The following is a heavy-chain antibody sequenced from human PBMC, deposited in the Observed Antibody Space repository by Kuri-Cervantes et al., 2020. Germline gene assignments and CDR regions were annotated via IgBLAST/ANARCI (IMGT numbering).Heavy chain of an antibody. D-gene: IGHD3-3*01. CDR1: GGSFSSYY. V-gene: IGHV4-39*01. CDR3: ARLGGADYDFWSGYLYYFDY. Sequence: SQTLSLTCAVYGGSFSSYYWGWIRQPPGKGLEWIGSIYYSGSTYYNPSLKSRVTMSVDTSKNQFSLKLSSVTAADTAVYYCARLGGADYDFWSGYLYYFDYWGRGTLVTVSS. CDR2: IYYSGST. J-gene: IGHJ4*02.